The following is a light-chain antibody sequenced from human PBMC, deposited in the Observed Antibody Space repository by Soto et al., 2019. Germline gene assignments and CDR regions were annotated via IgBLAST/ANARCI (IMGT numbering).Light chain of an antibody. J-gene: IGLJ1*01. CDR3: CLFAGSYTSYV. V-gene: IGLV2-8*01. Sequence: QSVLTQPPSASGSPGQSVTISCTGTKNAMGVYDFVSWYQHHPGKAPRLIIYEVVQRPSGVPDRFSGSKSGNTASLTVSGLQAADEGDYYCCLFAGSYTSYVFGTGTKVTVL. CDR2: EVV. CDR1: KNAMGVYDF.